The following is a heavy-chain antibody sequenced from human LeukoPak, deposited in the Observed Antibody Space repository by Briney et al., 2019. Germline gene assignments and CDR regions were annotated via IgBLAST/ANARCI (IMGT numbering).Heavy chain of an antibody. D-gene: IGHD6-13*01. CDR1: GFTVSSNY. V-gene: IGHV3-66*02. CDR3: ARDLLAAAVDY. J-gene: IGHJ4*02. Sequence: HPGGSLSLSCAASGFTVSSNYMSWVRQAPGKGLEWVSVIYSGGSTYYADSVKGRFTISRDNSKNTLYLQMNSLRAEDTAVYYCARDLLAAAVDYWGQGTLVTVSS. CDR2: IYSGGST.